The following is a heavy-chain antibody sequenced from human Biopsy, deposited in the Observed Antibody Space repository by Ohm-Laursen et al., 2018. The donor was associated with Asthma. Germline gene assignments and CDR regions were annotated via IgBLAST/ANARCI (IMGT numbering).Heavy chain of an antibody. Sequence: ATVKISCKTSGFPFTAYYIHWVRQAPGQGLEWMGWISLNTGDANLAQKFRGWVTMTRDTSISTAYLVLSGLKSHDTAVYYCAKGYYYDSSGFDYWGQGTLVTVSS. CDR2: ISLNTGDA. CDR1: GFPFTAYY. CDR3: AKGYYYDSSGFDY. D-gene: IGHD3-22*01. V-gene: IGHV1-2*04. J-gene: IGHJ4*02.